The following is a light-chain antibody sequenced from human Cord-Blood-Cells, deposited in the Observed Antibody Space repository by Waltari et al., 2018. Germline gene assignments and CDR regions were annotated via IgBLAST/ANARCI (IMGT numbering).Light chain of an antibody. V-gene: IGKV1-39*01. J-gene: IGKJ1*01. CDR2: AAS. CDR1: QSISSN. Sequence: DIQLPQPTSSLSASVAHSVTTTGRASQSISSNLNRYQQKPGEAPKPRIYAASSLQSGVPSRFSGSVSGTDFTLTIRSLQPEDFATYYYQQSYSTPRTFGQGTTVEIK. CDR3: QQSYSTPRT.